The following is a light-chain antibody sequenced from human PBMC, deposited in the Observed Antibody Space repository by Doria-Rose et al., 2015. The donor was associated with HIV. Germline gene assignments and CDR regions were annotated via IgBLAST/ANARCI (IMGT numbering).Light chain of an antibody. J-gene: IGKJ1*01. V-gene: IGKV3-20*01. CDR1: QSFSSTY. CDR3: HQYGTSWT. Sequence: DIVLTQSPGTLSLSPGERATLSCRASQSFSSTYSAWYQQKPGQAPSLLIYDGSTRATGIPDRFSASGSGTDFTLTINRLEPEDSALYYCHQYGTSWTFGQGTKVEI. CDR2: DGS.